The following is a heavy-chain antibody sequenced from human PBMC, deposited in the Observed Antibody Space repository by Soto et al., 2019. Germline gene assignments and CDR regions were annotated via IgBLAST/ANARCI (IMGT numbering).Heavy chain of an antibody. D-gene: IGHD6-13*01. J-gene: IGHJ5*01. V-gene: IGHV3-7*03. Sequence: GGSLRLSCEASGFISSSYWMNWVRQAPGKGPEWVANIKEDGSEKYYVDSVKGRFTISRDNAKNSLYLQMNSLRAEDTAIYYCAKSISATGYDSWGQGTLVTVSS. CDR3: AKSISATGYDS. CDR1: GFISSSYW. CDR2: IKEDGSEK.